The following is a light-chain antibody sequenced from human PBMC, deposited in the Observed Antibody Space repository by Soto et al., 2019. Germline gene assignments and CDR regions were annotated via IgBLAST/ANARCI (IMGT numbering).Light chain of an antibody. CDR2: GAS. J-gene: IGKJ5*01. CDR1: QSVSSDY. Sequence: EIVMTQSPATLYFSRGEGATLSFSVIQSVSSDYLSWYQQSPGQAPRLLIYGASTRATGIPARFSGSGSGTDFTLTVSSLQPEDFAVYYCQQHSNWPPITFGQGTRLENK. CDR3: QQHSNWPPIT. V-gene: IGKV3D-7*01.